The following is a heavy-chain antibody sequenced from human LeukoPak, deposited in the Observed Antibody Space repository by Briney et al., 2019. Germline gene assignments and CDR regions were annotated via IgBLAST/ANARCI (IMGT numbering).Heavy chain of an antibody. CDR2: INPNSGGT. CDR1: GYTFTGYY. Sequence: ASVTVSCKASGYTFTGYYMHWVRQAPGQGLEWMGWINPNSGGTNYAQKFQGRVTMTRDTSISTAYMELSRLRSDDTAVYYCARVMDDSSGYYPPYFDYWGQGTLVTVPS. D-gene: IGHD3-22*01. J-gene: IGHJ4*02. CDR3: ARVMDDSSGYYPPYFDY. V-gene: IGHV1-2*02.